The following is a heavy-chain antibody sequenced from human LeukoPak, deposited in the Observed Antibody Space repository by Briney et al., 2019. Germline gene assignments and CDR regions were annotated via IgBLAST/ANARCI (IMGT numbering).Heavy chain of an antibody. CDR3: AKDGITMIVVVQFDY. CDR1: GLSVRGNY. V-gene: IGHV3-23*01. Sequence: GGSLRLSCAASGLSVRGNYMSWVRQAPGKGLEWVSAISGSGGSTYYADSVKGRFTISRDNSKNTLYLQMNSLRAEDTAVYYCAKDGITMIVVVQFDYWGQGTLVTVSS. CDR2: ISGSGGST. J-gene: IGHJ4*02. D-gene: IGHD3-22*01.